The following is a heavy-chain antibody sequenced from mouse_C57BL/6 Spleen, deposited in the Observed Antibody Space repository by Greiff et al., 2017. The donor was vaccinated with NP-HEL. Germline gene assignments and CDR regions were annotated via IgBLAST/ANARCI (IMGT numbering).Heavy chain of an antibody. CDR3: ARIVAHYYAMDY. Sequence: EVKLVESGGDLVKPGGSLKLSCAASGFTFSSYGMSCVRQTPDKRLEWVATISSGGSYTYYPDSVKGRFTISRDNAKNTLYLQMSSLKSEDTAMYYCARIVAHYYAMDYWGQGTSVTVSS. J-gene: IGHJ4*01. V-gene: IGHV5-6*01. CDR2: ISSGGSYT. CDR1: GFTFSSYG. D-gene: IGHD1-1*01.